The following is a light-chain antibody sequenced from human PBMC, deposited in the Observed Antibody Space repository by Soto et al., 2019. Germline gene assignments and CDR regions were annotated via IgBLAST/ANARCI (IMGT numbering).Light chain of an antibody. V-gene: IGKV3-11*01. CDR1: QSVSSY. CDR2: DAS. CDR3: QQRSNWRLT. J-gene: IGKJ4*01. Sequence: EIVITPFPATLSLSPGERATLSCRASQSVSSYLAWYQQKPGQAPRLLIYDASNRATGIPARFSGSGSGTDFTLTISSLEPEDFAVYYCQQRSNWRLTFGGGTKVDIK.